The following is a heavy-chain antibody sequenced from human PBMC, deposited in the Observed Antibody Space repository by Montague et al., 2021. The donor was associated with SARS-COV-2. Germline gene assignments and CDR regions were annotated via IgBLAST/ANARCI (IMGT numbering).Heavy chain of an antibody. V-gene: IGHV4-59*08. Sequence: SETLSLTCTVSGGSISSYYWSWSRQPPGKGLEWSGCIYYSGSTNYNPSLKSRVTISVDTSKNQFSLKRSSVTAADTAVYYCARGFDYWGQGTLVTVSS. CDR2: IYYSGST. J-gene: IGHJ4*02. CDR1: GGSISSYY. CDR3: ARGFDY.